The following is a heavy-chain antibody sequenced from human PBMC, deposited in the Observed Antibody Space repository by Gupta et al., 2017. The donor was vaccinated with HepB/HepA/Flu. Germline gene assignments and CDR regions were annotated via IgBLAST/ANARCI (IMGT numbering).Heavy chain of an antibody. CDR3: ARGNYGMDV. V-gene: IGHV3-74*01. J-gene: IGHJ6*02. D-gene: IGHD2/OR15-2a*01. CDR2: INGDGSTT. Sequence: EVQLVESGGGLVQPGGSLRLSCAASGFTLSTSWMHWVRQAPGKGLVWVSNINGDGSTTNYADSVKGRFTISRDNAKNTMYLQMNSLRPEDTAVYYCARGNYGMDVWGQGATVTVSS. CDR1: GFTLSTSW.